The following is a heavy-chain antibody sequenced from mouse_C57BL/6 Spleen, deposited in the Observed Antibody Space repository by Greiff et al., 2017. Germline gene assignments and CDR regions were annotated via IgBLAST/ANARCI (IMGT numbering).Heavy chain of an antibody. D-gene: IGHD1-1*01. Sequence: DVKLQESGPGLAKPSQTLSLTCSVTGYSITSDYWNWIRKFPGNKLEYMGYISYSGSTYYNPSLKSRISITRDTSKNQYYLQLNSVTTEDTATYXCARFHYYGSHYWYFDVWGTGTTVTVSS. V-gene: IGHV3-8*01. J-gene: IGHJ1*03. CDR3: ARFHYYGSHYWYFDV. CDR2: ISYSGST. CDR1: GYSITSDY.